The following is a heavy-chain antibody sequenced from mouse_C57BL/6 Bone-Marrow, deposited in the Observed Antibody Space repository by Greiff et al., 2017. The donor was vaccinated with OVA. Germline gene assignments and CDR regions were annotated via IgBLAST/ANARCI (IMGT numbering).Heavy chain of an antibody. CDR1: GFTFSSYA. D-gene: IGHD2-1*01. CDR2: ISDGGSYT. V-gene: IGHV5-4*01. CDR3: ARDPSTMVTAWFAY. Sequence: EVHLVESGGGLVKPGGSLKLSCAASGFTFSSYAMSWVRQTPEKRLEWVATISDGGSYTYYPDNVKGRFTISRDNAKNNLYLQMSHLKSEDTAMYYCARDPSTMVTAWFAYWGQGTLVTVSA. J-gene: IGHJ3*01.